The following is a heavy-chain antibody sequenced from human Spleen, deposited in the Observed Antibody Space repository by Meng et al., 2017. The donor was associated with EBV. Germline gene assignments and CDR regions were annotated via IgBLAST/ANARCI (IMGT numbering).Heavy chain of an antibody. V-gene: IGHV3-33*01. CDR3: TRGGGIDYGHFYFDS. Sequence: VRLVEGVGGVAQPGRSLMLSCPGSAFPWRNHARHWVRQAPGKGLEWVAIVWYDGINTNYAGSVKGRFTISRDNSRNAVYLQMNNLRVEDTALYYCTRGGGIDYGHFYFDSWGRGTLVTVSS. CDR1: AFPWRNHA. D-gene: IGHD4-17*01. CDR2: VWYDGINT. J-gene: IGHJ4*02.